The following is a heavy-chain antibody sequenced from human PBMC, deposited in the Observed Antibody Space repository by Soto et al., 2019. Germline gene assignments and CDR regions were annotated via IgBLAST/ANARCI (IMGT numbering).Heavy chain of an antibody. J-gene: IGHJ4*02. V-gene: IGHV3-13*01. CDR1: GFTFSGHD. Sequence: EVQMVESGGGLVQPGGSLRLSCAASGFTFSGHDMHWVRQATGKGLEWVSGIGSAGDTYYPDSVKGRFTVSRENAKNSLYLQMNSLRVEDTAVYYCARASAGLDYWGQGALVTVS. D-gene: IGHD1-1*01. CDR2: IGSAGDT. CDR3: ARASAGLDY.